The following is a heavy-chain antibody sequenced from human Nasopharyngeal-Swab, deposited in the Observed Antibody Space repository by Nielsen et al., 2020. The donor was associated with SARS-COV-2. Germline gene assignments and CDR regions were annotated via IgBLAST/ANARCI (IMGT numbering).Heavy chain of an antibody. V-gene: IGHV1-3*01. D-gene: IGHD6-6*01. Sequence: ASAKISCKASGYTITSYAMHWVRHAPAQRLEWMGWINAGNGNTKYSQKSQGRVTITRDNSASTAYMELSSLRSEDTAVYYCARDLWQLVRPSNWFDPWGQGTLVTVSS. CDR2: INAGNGNT. CDR3: ARDLWQLVRPSNWFDP. CDR1: GYTITSYA. J-gene: IGHJ5*02.